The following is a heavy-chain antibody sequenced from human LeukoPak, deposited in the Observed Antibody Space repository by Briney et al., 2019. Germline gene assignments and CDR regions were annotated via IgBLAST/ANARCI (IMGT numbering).Heavy chain of an antibody. D-gene: IGHD3-10*01. V-gene: IGHV3-33*01. CDR2: IWYDGSNK. Sequence: GESLRLSCAASGFTFSSYGMHWVRQAPGKGLEWVAVIWYDGSNKYYADSVKGRFTISRDNSKNTLYLQMNSLRAEDTAVYYCARDYSYGSGSFYYYYGMDVWGQGTTVTVSS. CDR1: GFTFSSYG. CDR3: ARDYSYGSGSFYYYYGMDV. J-gene: IGHJ6*02.